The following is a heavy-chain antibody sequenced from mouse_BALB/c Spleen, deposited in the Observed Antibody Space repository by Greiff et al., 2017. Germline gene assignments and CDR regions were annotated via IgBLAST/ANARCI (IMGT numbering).Heavy chain of an antibody. Sequence: DVQLEQSGGGLVQPGGSLKISCAASGFTFSSYSMSWVRQTPEKRLEWVAYISNGGGSTYYKDTVKGRSTISRDNAKNTLYLQMSSLKSEDTAMYYCASAYCRNDGFAYWGQGTLVTVSA. CDR3: ASAYCRNDGFAY. CDR2: ISNGGGST. CDR1: GFTFSSYS. J-gene: IGHJ3*01. V-gene: IGHV5-12-2*01. D-gene: IGHD2-14*01.